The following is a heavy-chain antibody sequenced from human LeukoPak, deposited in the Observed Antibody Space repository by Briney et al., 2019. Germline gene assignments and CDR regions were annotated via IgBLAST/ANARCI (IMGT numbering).Heavy chain of an antibody. J-gene: IGHJ3*02. V-gene: IGHV4-39*07. Sequence: PSETLSLTCTVSGSSISNYYWGWIRQAPGKGLEWIGSIYYSGNTYYNSSLKSRVTISLDTSKNQFSLKLSSVTAADTAVYYCARGEMATIVAFDIWGQGTMVTVSS. CDR1: GSSISNYY. D-gene: IGHD5-24*01. CDR3: ARGEMATIVAFDI. CDR2: IYYSGNT.